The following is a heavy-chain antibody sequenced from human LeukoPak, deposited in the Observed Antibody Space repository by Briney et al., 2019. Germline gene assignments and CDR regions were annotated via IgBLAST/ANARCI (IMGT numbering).Heavy chain of an antibody. CDR1: GFTFSSYW. CDR3: ASIPKYMVRGVTFRDY. J-gene: IGHJ4*02. D-gene: IGHD3-10*01. V-gene: IGHV3-74*01. Sequence: GGSLTLSCAASGFTFSSYWMHWVRQAPGKGLVWVSCINSDGSSTSYADSVKGRFTISRDNAKNTLYLQMNSLRAEDTAVYYCASIPKYMVRGVTFRDYWGQGTLVTVSS. CDR2: INSDGSST.